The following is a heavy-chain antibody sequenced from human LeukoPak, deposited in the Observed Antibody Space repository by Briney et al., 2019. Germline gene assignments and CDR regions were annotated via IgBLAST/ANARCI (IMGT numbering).Heavy chain of an antibody. D-gene: IGHD4-23*01. Sequence: GGSLRLSCVTSGFTFSDYEMNWVRQAPGKGLEWVSYISSSVSTKYYADSVKGRFTISRDNAKNSLYLQMNSLRAEDTAVYYCALYGGTKGVDYWGQGTLVTVSS. V-gene: IGHV3-48*03. CDR2: ISSSVSTK. CDR1: GFTFSDYE. CDR3: ALYGGTKGVDY. J-gene: IGHJ4*02.